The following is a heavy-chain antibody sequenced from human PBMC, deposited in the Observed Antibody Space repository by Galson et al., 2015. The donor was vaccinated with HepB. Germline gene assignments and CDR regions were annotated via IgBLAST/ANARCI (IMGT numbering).Heavy chain of an antibody. Sequence: SVKVSCKVSGGTFGSYAISWVRQAPGQGLEWMGGIVPVFGTAEESAQKFQGRVTITADTSTSTAYMELTSLRSEDTAVYYCAKDLRYCSGGGCPEYYYEMDVWGQGTTVIVSS. CDR2: IVPVFGTAE. CDR3: AKDLRYCSGGGCPEYYYEMDV. J-gene: IGHJ6*02. V-gene: IGHV1-69*06. D-gene: IGHD2-15*01. CDR1: GGTFGSYA.